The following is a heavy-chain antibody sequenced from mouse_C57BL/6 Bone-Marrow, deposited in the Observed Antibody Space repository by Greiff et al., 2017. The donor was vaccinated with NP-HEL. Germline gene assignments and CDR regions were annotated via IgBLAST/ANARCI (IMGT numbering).Heavy chain of an antibody. V-gene: IGHV3-6*01. Sequence: EVQLQESGPGLVKPSQSLSLTCSVTGYSITSGYYWNWIRQFPGNKLEWMGYISYDGSNNYNPSLKNRISITRDTSKNQFFLKLNSVTTEDTATYYCAREWDYYDYFDVWGTGTTVTVSS. CDR2: ISYDGSN. CDR3: AREWDYYDYFDV. J-gene: IGHJ1*03. CDR1: GYSITSGYY. D-gene: IGHD2-4*01.